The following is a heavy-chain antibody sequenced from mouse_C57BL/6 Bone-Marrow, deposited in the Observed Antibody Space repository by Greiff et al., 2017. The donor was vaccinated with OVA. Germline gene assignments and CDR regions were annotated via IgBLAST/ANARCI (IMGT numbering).Heavy chain of an antibody. V-gene: IGHV3-6*01. D-gene: IGHD2-12*01. Sequence: EVKLQESGPGLVKPSQSLSLTCSVTGYSITSGYFWNWIRQFPGNKLEWMGYISYDGSNNYNPSLKNRISITRDTSKNQFFLKLNSVTTEDTATYYCARGEAYYNAMDYWGQGTSVTVSS. CDR3: ARGEAYYNAMDY. CDR2: ISYDGSN. CDR1: GYSITSGYF. J-gene: IGHJ4*01.